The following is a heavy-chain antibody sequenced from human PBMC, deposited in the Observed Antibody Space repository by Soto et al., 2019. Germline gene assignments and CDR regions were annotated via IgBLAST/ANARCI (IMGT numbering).Heavy chain of an antibody. CDR2: IYYSGST. Sequence: QVQLQESGPGLVKPSETLSLTCTVSGGSISSYYWSWIRQSPGKGLEWIGYIYYSGSTNYNPSLKSRVTISVDTSKNQCSRKLSSVTAADTAVYYCARRYGSSFDYWGQGTLVTVSS. CDR3: ARRYGSSFDY. J-gene: IGHJ4*02. CDR1: GGSISSYY. D-gene: IGHD4-17*01. V-gene: IGHV4-59*08.